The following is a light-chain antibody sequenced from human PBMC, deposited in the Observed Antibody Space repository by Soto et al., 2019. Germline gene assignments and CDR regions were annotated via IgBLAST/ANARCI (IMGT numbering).Light chain of an antibody. CDR2: AAS. Sequence: DTQMTQSPSTLSASVGDRVTIICRASQSISTQLAWYQQKPGKAPKRLIYAASSLQSGVPSRFSGSGSGTEFTLTISSLQPEDFATYYCLQHNSYPRTFGQGTKVDIK. V-gene: IGKV1-17*01. J-gene: IGKJ1*01. CDR1: QSISTQ. CDR3: LQHNSYPRT.